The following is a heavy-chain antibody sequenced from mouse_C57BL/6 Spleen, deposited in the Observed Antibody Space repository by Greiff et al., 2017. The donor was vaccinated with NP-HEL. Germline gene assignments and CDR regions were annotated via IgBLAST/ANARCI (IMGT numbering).Heavy chain of an antibody. CDR3: VREGKAADAMDY. CDR2: IRSKSSNYAT. D-gene: IGHD6-1*01. V-gene: IGHV10-3*01. J-gene: IGHJ4*01. Sequence: EVKLVESGGGLVQPKGSLKLSCAASGFTFNTYAMHWVRQAPGKGLEWVARIRSKSSNYATYYADSVKDRFTISRADSQSMLYLKMNNRKTEETEKDERVREGKAADAMDYWGQGTSVTVSS. CDR1: GFTFNTYA.